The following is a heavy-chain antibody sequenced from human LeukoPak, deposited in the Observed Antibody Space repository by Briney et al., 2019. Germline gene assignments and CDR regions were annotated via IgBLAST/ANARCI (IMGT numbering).Heavy chain of an antibody. V-gene: IGHV1-18*01. CDR1: GYTFTSYG. D-gene: IGHD3-22*01. CDR2: ISAYNGNT. CDR3: ARDVYYYDSSGYPLDY. J-gene: IGHJ4*02. Sequence: ASVKVSCKASGYTFTSYGISWVRQAPGQGLEWMGWISAYNGNTNYAQKLQGRVTMTTDTSTSTAYMELRSLRSDDTAVYYCARDVYYYDSSGYPLDYRGQGTLVTVSS.